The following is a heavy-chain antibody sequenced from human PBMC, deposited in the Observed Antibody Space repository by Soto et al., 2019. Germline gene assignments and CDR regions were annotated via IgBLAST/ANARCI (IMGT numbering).Heavy chain of an antibody. CDR1: AGAISSGGYY. Sequence: HVQLQGSGPELVKPSKPRSLTCTVSAGAISSGGYYWSWIRQHPGKRLEWLGYIYYSGSTYYNPSLKSRVTISVDTSKNQFSLKLSSVTAADTGVYYCASYVLLWFGELWRAFDIWGQGTMVTVSS. D-gene: IGHD3-10*01. CDR3: ASYVLLWFGELWRAFDI. V-gene: IGHV4-31*03. J-gene: IGHJ3*02. CDR2: IYYSGST.